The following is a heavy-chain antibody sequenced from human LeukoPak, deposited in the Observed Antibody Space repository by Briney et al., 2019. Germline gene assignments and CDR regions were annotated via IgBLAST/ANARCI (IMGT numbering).Heavy chain of an antibody. Sequence: GGSLRLSCAASGYTFSSSWMSWVRQAPGKGLEWVANIRADGGVRNYVDSVKGRFTISRDNAKNSLYLQMNSLRAEDTAVYYCARDPLYGSGAWGQGTLVTVSS. V-gene: IGHV3-7*05. CDR1: GYTFSSSW. CDR3: ARDPLYGSGA. D-gene: IGHD6-19*01. J-gene: IGHJ5*02. CDR2: IRADGGVR.